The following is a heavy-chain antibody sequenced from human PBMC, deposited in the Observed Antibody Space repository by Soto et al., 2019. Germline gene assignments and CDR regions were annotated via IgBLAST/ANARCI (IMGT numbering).Heavy chain of an antibody. Sequence: PSETLSLTCTVSGGSISSSSYYWGWIRQPPGKGLEWIGSIYYSGSTYYNPSLKSRVTISVDTSKNQFSLKLSSVTAADTAVYYCARGDYDFWSGKGVNWFDPWGQGTLVTVSS. CDR2: IYYSGST. D-gene: IGHD3-3*01. CDR3: ARGDYDFWSGKGVNWFDP. CDR1: GGSISSSSYY. V-gene: IGHV4-39*01. J-gene: IGHJ5*02.